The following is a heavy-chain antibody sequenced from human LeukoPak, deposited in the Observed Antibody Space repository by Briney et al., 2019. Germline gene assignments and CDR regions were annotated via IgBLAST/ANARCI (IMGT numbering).Heavy chain of an antibody. D-gene: IGHD6-19*01. CDR2: INPDGNKK. CDR1: GLTFSSSW. Sequence: GGSLRLSCAVSGLTFSSSWMDWVRQAPGKGLEWVASINPDGNKKYSADSVKGRFTISRDNAENSLYLQMNSLRAEDTAVYYCARDVAVRYWGQGTLVTVSS. CDR3: ARDVAVRY. V-gene: IGHV3-7*01. J-gene: IGHJ4*02.